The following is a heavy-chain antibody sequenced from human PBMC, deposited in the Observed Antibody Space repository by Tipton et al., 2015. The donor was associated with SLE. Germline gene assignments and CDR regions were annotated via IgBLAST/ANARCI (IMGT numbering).Heavy chain of an antibody. CDR1: GYTLSVYY. D-gene: IGHD3-10*01. J-gene: IGHJ6*02. V-gene: IGHV1-2*06. Sequence: QLVQSGPEVKKPGASVKVSCKASGYTLSVYYVHWLRQAPGQGLEWMGRIIPKSGATNYAQRFQGRVTMTWDTSINTANMELSSLRSDDTAVYYCAREVYSGSYYYYYGMDVWGQGTTVTISS. CDR3: AREVYSGSYYYYYGMDV. CDR2: IIPKSGAT.